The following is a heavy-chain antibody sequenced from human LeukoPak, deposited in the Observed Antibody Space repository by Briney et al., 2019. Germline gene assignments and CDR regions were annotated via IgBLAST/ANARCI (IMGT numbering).Heavy chain of an antibody. CDR1: GYTFSSYS. CDR3: VRDRYGSSSSCNPAARGYFLY. D-gene: IGHD2-2*01. Sequence: EGSVKVSCKASGYTFSSYSLSWVRQAPGQGLEWMAWISGYNANTDYAEKVKGRVTMTTDKSTSTAYMEMRSLRSDDTAMYYCVRDRYGSSSSCNPAARGYFLYWGQGTLVTVSS. V-gene: IGHV1-18*01. J-gene: IGHJ1*01. CDR2: ISGYNANT.